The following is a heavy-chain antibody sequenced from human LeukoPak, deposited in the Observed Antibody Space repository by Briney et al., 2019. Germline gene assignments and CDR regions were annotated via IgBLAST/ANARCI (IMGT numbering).Heavy chain of an antibody. CDR3: ARGPFRITMIVGFDY. J-gene: IGHJ4*02. Sequence: SETLSLTCTVSGGSISSGGYYWSWIRQHPGKGLEWIGYIYYSGSTNYNPSLKSRVTISVDTSKNQFSLKLSSVTAADTAVYYWARGPFRITMIVGFDYGGQGPLVTVSS. CDR1: GGSISSGGYY. D-gene: IGHD3-22*01. CDR2: IYYSGST. V-gene: IGHV4-61*08.